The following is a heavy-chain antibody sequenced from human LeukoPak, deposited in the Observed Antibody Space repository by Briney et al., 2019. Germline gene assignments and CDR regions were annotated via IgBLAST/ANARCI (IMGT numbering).Heavy chain of an antibody. CDR3: ARGRYYYDSSGYQPFDY. CDR2: IYTSGST. D-gene: IGHD3-22*01. CDR1: GYSISSGYY. Sequence: SETLSLTCTVSGYSISSGYYWGWIRQPAGKGLEWIGRIYTSGSTNYNPSLKSRVTMSVDTSKNQFSLKLSSVTAADTAVYYCARGRYYYDSSGYQPFDYWGQGTLVTVSS. V-gene: IGHV4-4*07. J-gene: IGHJ4*02.